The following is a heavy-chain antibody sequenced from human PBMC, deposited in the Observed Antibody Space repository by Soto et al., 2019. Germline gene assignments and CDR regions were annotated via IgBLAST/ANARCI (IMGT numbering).Heavy chain of an antibody. V-gene: IGHV3-9*01. J-gene: IGHJ4*02. D-gene: IGHD2-2*01. CDR2: VSWNCGST. Sequence: HPGGSLRLSCAPSGFTFDDDVMHWVRRAPGRCLGWVATVSWNCGSTLYAAAVNWRFSGCRDNGNNSLHLEMNSLRPNYTALYFFAKAREYNYALDHWGQGILVTVSS. CDR1: GFTFDDDV. CDR3: AKAREYNYALDH.